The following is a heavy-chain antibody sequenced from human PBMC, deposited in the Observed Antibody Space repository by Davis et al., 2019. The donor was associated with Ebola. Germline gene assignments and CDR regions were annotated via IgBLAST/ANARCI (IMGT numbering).Heavy chain of an antibody. CDR2: IYYSGST. D-gene: IGHD6-6*01. J-gene: IGHJ4*02. V-gene: IGHV4-39*01. CDR3: ARHKSEYSSSSDY. Sequence: MPGGSLRLSCAASGFTFSSYAMSWVRQPPGKGLEWIGSIYYSGSTYYNPSLKSRVTISVDTSKNQFSLKLSSVTAADTAVYYCARHKSEYSSSSDYWGQGTLVTVSS. CDR1: GFTFSSYA.